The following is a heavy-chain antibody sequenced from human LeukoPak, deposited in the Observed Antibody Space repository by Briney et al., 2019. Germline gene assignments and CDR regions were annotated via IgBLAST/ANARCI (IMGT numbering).Heavy chain of an antibody. J-gene: IGHJ5*02. CDR2: ISSSGSTI. V-gene: IGHV3-11*01. D-gene: IGHD5-24*01. CDR1: GVTFSNYY. Sequence: AETLRLTCAVSGVTFSNYYMSWIRQAPGKGLEWVSYISSSGSTIYYADSVKGRFTISRDNAKNSLYLQMNSLRAEDTAVYYCARDSGRDGYSPFDPWGQGTLVTVSS. CDR3: ARDSGRDGYSPFDP.